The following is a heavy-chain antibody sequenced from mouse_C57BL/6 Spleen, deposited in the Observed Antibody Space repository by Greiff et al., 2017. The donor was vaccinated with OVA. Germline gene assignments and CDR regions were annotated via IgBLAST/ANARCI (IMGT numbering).Heavy chain of an antibody. CDR2: IWGVGST. D-gene: IGHD1-1*01. CDR1: GFSLTSYG. Sequence: QVQLQQSGPGLVAPSQSLSITCTVSGFSLTSYGVDWVRQSPGKGLEWLGVIWGVGSTNYNSALKSRLSISKDNSKSQVFLKMNSLQTDDTAMYYCASRDYYGSSSFAYWGQGTLVTVSA. CDR3: ASRDYYGSSSFAY. J-gene: IGHJ3*01. V-gene: IGHV2-6*01.